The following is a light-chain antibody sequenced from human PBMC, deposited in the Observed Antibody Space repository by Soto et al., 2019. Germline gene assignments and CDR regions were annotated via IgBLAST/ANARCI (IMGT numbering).Light chain of an antibody. CDR2: DAS. V-gene: IGKV3-11*01. J-gene: IGKJ4*01. CDR3: QQRRDWPIT. Sequence: EIVLTQSPDTLSLSPGESATLSCRASLNINTYLSWYQQKPGQVPRLLMFDASNRATDIPARFSGSGSGTDFTLTISSLEPEDFAVYYCQQRRDWPITFGGGTKVEIK. CDR1: LNINTY.